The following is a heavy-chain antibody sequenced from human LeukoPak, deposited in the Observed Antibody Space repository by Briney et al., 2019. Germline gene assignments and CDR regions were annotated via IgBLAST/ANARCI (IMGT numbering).Heavy chain of an antibody. CDR1: GGPISSYY. Sequence: PSETLSLTCTVSGGPISSYYWSWIRQPAGKGLEWIGRIYTSGSTNYNPSLKSRVTMSVDTSKNQFSLKLSSVTAADTAVYYCARAKCSGGSCYFDYWGQGTLVTVSS. V-gene: IGHV4-4*07. D-gene: IGHD2-15*01. CDR2: IYTSGST. J-gene: IGHJ4*02. CDR3: ARAKCSGGSCYFDY.